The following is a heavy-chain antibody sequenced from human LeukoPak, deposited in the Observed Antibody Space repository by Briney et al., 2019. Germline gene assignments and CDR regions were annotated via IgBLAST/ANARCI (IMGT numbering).Heavy chain of an antibody. Sequence: GGSLRLSCAVSGLTFSNYAMTWVRQAPGKGLEWVSSISGSGGNTYYADSVKGRFTISRDNSKNTLYLQMNGLRAEDTAVYYCARGSDYFLDYWGQGTLVTVSS. CDR2: ISGSGGNT. V-gene: IGHV3-23*01. J-gene: IGHJ4*02. CDR3: ARGSDYFLDY. D-gene: IGHD2/OR15-2a*01. CDR1: GLTFSNYA.